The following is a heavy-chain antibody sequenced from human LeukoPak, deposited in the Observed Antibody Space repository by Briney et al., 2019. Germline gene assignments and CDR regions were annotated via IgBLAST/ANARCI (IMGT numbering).Heavy chain of an antibody. J-gene: IGHJ5*01. CDR2: KFNSGST. V-gene: IGHV4-59*01. D-gene: IGHD6-13*01. Sequence: PSETLSLICTVSGASISSYYWGWIRQPPGKGLEWIGYKFNSGSTNYNPSLKSRVTISVDTSKNQFSLKLSSVTAADTAVYYCAREVSSSWYSIDSWGQGTLVTVSS. CDR1: GASISSYY. CDR3: AREVSSSWYSIDS.